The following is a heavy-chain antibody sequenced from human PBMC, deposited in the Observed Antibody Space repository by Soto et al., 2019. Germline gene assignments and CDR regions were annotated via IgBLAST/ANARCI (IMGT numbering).Heavy chain of an antibody. CDR1: GFTFNGAW. CDR2: VKSKTDGGTI. J-gene: IGHJ4*02. D-gene: IGHD3-16*01. V-gene: IGHV3-15*07. Sequence: GGSLRLCCAASGFTFNGAWMNWVRQAPGKGLEWVGRVKSKTDGGTIDYAASVKGRFTISRDDSRKTVYLQMNSLNTEDTAVYYCCADLPDWGAYAFDYWGQGTLVTVSS. CDR3: CADLPDWGAYAFDY.